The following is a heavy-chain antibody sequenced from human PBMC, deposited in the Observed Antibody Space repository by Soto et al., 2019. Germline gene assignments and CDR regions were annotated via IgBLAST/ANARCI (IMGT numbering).Heavy chain of an antibody. CDR2: ISYDGSNK. D-gene: IGHD3-22*01. CDR3: AKDLGSSGKNYFDY. J-gene: IGHJ4*02. Sequence: LRLSCAASGFTFSSYGMHWVRQAPGKGLEWVAVISYDGSNKYYADSVKGRFTISRDNSKNTLYLQMNSLRAEDTAVYYCAKDLGSSGKNYFDYWGQGTLVTVSS. CDR1: GFTFSSYG. V-gene: IGHV3-30*18.